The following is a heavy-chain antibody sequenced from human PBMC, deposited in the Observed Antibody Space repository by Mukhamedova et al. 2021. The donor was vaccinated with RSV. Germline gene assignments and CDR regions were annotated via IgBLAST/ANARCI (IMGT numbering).Heavy chain of an antibody. Sequence: EYMGWISGYNAKTHYAQKFQGRVTMTTDTSTTTGYMELRSLRSDDTAVYYCARAPPPFYGSGMNWFDPWGQGTLVTVSS. V-gene: IGHV1-18*01. J-gene: IGHJ5*02. D-gene: IGHD3-10*01. CDR3: ARAPPPFYGSGMNWFDP. CDR2: ISGYNAKT.